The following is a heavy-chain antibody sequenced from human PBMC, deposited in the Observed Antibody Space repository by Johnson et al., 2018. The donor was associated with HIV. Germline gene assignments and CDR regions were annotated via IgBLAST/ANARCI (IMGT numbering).Heavy chain of an antibody. V-gene: IGHV3-7*05. CDR1: GFTFSSYW. Sequence: QLVESGGGVVQPGGSLRLSCVASGFTFSSYWMSWVRQAPGKGLEWVANIKQDGSEKYYVDSVKGRFTISRDTFKNTMSLQMNSLIAEETALYYCARDRDFESARHAFDIWGQGTMVTVSS. J-gene: IGHJ3*02. CDR3: ARDRDFESARHAFDI. CDR2: IKQDGSEK.